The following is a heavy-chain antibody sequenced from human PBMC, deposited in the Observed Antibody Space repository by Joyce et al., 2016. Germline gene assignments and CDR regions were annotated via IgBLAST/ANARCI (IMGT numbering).Heavy chain of an antibody. CDR3: AGVGAFGGVIIIPEFYFDY. V-gene: IGHV5-51*01. Sequence: EVQLVQSRAEVTKPGESLKISCKAFGYAFSNYWIGWVRQMPGKVLDGMGVILQVDYDTRYRPSFQGQVTIAADKSINTAYLQWSRLKASDTAMYYCAGVGAFGGVIIIPEFYFDYWGQGTLVTVSS. D-gene: IGHD3-16*02. CDR1: GYAFSNYW. J-gene: IGHJ4*02. CDR2: ILQVDYDT.